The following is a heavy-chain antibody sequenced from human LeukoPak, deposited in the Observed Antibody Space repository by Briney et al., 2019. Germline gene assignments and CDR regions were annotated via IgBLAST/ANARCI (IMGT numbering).Heavy chain of an antibody. V-gene: IGHV1-2*02. Sequence: GASVKVSCKASGGTFSSYAISWVRQAPGQGLEWMGWINPNSGGTNYAQKFQGRVTMTRDTSISTAYMELSRLRSDDTAVYYCARDEGSSPSFMDVWGKGTTVTVSS. D-gene: IGHD1-26*01. CDR3: ARDEGSSPSFMDV. CDR2: INPNSGGT. CDR1: GGTFSSYA. J-gene: IGHJ6*04.